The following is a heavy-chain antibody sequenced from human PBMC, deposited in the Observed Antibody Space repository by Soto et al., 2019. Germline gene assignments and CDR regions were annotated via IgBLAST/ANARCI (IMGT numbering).Heavy chain of an antibody. V-gene: IGHV1-8*01. Sequence: QVLLVQSGAEVKKPGASVKVSCKASGYTFTSNDIYWVRQAPGQGLEWVGWMNPKSGDTGYAQKFQDRLIMPRDTSITSAYMELTSLTSEDTAVYYCARGRPGGGVKRSWFDPWGQGTRVTVSS. CDR3: ARGRPGGGVKRSWFDP. J-gene: IGHJ5*02. CDR1: GYTFTSND. CDR2: MNPKSGDT. D-gene: IGHD2-8*02.